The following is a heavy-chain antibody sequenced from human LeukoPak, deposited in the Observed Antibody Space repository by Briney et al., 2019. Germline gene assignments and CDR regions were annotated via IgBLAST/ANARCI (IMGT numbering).Heavy chain of an antibody. CDR3: ARGRRSSSFYFDY. CDR1: GFTFSSYW. CDR2: IKQDGSEK. D-gene: IGHD6-6*01. Sequence: GGSLRLSCAASGFTFSSYWMSWVRQAPGKGLEWVANIKQDGSEKYYVDSVKGRFTISRDNAKNSLYLQMNSLRAEDTAVYYCARGRRSSSFYFDYWGQGTLVTVSS. V-gene: IGHV3-7*01. J-gene: IGHJ4*02.